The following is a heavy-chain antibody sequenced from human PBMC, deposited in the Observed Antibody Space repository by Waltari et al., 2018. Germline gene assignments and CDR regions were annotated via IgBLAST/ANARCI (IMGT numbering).Heavy chain of an antibody. CDR2: IYSGGST. CDR1: GFTVSSNY. CDR3: ARDLESIAAAGTWTDY. V-gene: IGHV3-66*02. Sequence: EVQLVESGGGLVQPGGSLRLSCAASGFTVSSNYMSWVRQPPGKGLECVSVIYSGGSTYYADSVKGRFTISRDNSKNTLYLQMNSLRAEDTAVYYCARDLESIAAAGTWTDYWGQGTLVTVSS. D-gene: IGHD6-13*01. J-gene: IGHJ4*02.